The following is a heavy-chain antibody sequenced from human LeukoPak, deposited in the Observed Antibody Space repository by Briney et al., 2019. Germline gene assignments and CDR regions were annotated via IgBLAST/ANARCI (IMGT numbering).Heavy chain of an antibody. V-gene: IGHV1-46*01. CDR1: GYTFTGYY. CDR2: INPSGGSA. Sequence: ASVKVSCKASGYTFTGYYMHWVRQAPGQGLEWMGIINPSGGSASYAQKFQGRVTMTRDMSTSTVYMELSSLRSEDTAVYYCARPDYGDDDAFDIWGQGTMVTVSS. CDR3: ARPDYGDDDAFDI. D-gene: IGHD4-17*01. J-gene: IGHJ3*02.